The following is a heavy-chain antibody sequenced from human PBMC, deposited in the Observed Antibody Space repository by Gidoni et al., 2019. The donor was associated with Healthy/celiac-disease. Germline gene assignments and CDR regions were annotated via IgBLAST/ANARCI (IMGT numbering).Heavy chain of an antibody. CDR1: GGSFSCYY. CDR3: AREKVNYYDSSGLAAFDI. J-gene: IGHJ3*02. Sequence: QVQLQQWGAGLLKPSETLSLTCAVYGGSFSCYYWSWIRQPPGKGLEWIGEINHSGSTNYNPSLKSRVTISVDTSKNQFSLKLSSVTAADTAVYYCAREKVNYYDSSGLAAFDIWGQGTMVTVSS. V-gene: IGHV4-34*01. D-gene: IGHD3-22*01. CDR2: INHSGST.